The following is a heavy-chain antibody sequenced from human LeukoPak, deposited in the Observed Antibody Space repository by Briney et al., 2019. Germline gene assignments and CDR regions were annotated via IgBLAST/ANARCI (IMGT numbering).Heavy chain of an antibody. CDR1: GGTFSSYA. V-gene: IGHV1-69*13. J-gene: IGHJ1*01. CDR2: IIPIFGTA. Sequence: GASVKVSCKASGGTFSSYAISWVRQAPGQGLEWMGGIIPIFGTANYAQKFQGRVTITADESTSTAYMELSSLRSEDTAVYYCAYLSSRCLTCITMAHFQHWGQGTLVTVSS. CDR3: AYLSSRCLTCITMAHFQH. D-gene: IGHD3-10*01.